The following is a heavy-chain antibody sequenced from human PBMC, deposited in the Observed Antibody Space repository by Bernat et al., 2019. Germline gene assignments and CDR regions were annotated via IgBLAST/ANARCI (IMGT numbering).Heavy chain of an antibody. CDR3: ARGGGSGRHRVGYFDY. CDR1: GFIFSSYG. V-gene: IGHV3-33*01. Sequence: QVQLVESGGGVVQPGRSLRLSCAASGFIFSSYGMHWVRQAPGKGLEWVAVIWYDGSNKYYADSVKGRFTISRDNSKNTLYLQMNSLRAEDTAVYYCARGGGSGRHRVGYFDYWGQGTLVTVSS. J-gene: IGHJ4*02. CDR2: IWYDGSNK. D-gene: IGHD3-16*01.